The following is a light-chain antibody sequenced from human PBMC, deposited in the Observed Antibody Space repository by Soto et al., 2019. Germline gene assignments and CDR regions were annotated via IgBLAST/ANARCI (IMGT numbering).Light chain of an antibody. Sequence: QSALTQPPSASGSPGQSVAISCTGTSSDVGAYNYVSWYQQHPGKAPKLMIYDVTKRPSGVPDRFSGSKSGNTASLTVSGLQAEDEADYYCSSYAGNLGVLFGGGTQLTVL. CDR1: SSDVGAYNY. CDR2: DVT. V-gene: IGLV2-8*01. CDR3: SSYAGNLGVL. J-gene: IGLJ2*01.